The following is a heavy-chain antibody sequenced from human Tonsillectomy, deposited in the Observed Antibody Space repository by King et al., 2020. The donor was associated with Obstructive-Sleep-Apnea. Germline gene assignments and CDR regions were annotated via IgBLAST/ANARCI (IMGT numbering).Heavy chain of an antibody. Sequence: LQLQESGPGLVKPSETLSLTCTVSGGSINSSSYYWGWIRQPPGKGLEWIGSIYYSGSTYYIPSLRSRVTISVDTSKSQLSLKLTSVTAADTAVYYCARRDSSVRWFDPWGQGTLVTVSS. D-gene: IGHD3-22*01. V-gene: IGHV4-39*01. J-gene: IGHJ5*02. CDR1: GGSINSSSYY. CDR3: ARRDSSVRWFDP. CDR2: IYYSGST.